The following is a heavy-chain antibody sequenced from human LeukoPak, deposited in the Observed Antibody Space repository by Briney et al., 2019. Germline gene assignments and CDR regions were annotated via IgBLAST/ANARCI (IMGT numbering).Heavy chain of an antibody. CDR3: AKDREYSSSSGLDY. CDR2: INSDGTII. J-gene: IGHJ4*02. V-gene: IGHV3-74*01. CDR1: GFTFSSYW. D-gene: IGHD6-6*01. Sequence: SGGSLRLSCAASGFTFSSYWMHWVRQAPGKGLVWVSRINSDGTIIGYADSVKGRFTISRDNSKNTLYLQMNSLRAEDTAVYYCAKDREYSSSSGLDYWGQGTLVTVSS.